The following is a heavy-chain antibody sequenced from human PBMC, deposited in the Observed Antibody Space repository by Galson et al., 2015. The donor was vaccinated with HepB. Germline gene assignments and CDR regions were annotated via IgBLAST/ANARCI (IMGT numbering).Heavy chain of an antibody. D-gene: IGHD3-16*01. V-gene: IGHV4-59*01. J-gene: IGHJ6*02. Sequence: SETLSLTCTVSGGSISSYYWSWIRQPPGKGLEWIGYIYYSGSTNYNPSLKSRVTISVDTSKNQFSLKLSSVTAADTAVYYCARSRSLGSIEEYYYGMDVWGQGTTVTVSS. CDR1: GGSISSYY. CDR2: IYYSGST. CDR3: ARSRSLGSIEEYYYGMDV.